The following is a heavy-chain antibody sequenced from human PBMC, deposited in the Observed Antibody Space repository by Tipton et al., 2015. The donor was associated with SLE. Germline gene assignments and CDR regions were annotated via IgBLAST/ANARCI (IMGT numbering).Heavy chain of an antibody. Sequence: TLSLTCTVSGGSIRSSGYYWSWIRQHPGKGLEWIGYIYFTGTTHYNPSLRRQFLISLDTAKNQFSLRLNSATAADTAVYFCVRGGGASSGRWFDPWGQGILVTVSS. V-gene: IGHV4-31*01. CDR2: IYFTGTT. D-gene: IGHD6-6*01. J-gene: IGHJ5*02. CDR3: VRGGGASSGRWFDP. CDR1: GGSIRSSGYY.